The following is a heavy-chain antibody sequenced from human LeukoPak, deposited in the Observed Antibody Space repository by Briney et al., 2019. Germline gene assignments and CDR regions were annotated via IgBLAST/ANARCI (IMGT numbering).Heavy chain of an antibody. V-gene: IGHV1-69*13. CDR3: ARSYGSGSYYFDY. J-gene: IGHJ4*02. Sequence: SVKVSCKASGGTFSSYAISWVRQAPGQGLEWMGGIIPIFGTANYAQKFQGRVTITADESTSTAYMELSSLRSEDTAVYYCARSYGSGSYYFDYWGQGTLVTVSS. D-gene: IGHD3-10*01. CDR2: IIPIFGTA. CDR1: GGTFSSYA.